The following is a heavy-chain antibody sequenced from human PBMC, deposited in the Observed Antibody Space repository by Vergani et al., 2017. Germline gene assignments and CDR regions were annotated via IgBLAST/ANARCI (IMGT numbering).Heavy chain of an antibody. CDR2: IYHSGST. Sequence: QVQLQESGPGLVKPAETLSLSCTVSAVSLQCHYWAWPRQSPGKGLGYIGFIYHSGSTIYHPSLKSRVTMSVDMSKNQFSLKLKSVTSADTAVYYCATVGTQWVVNGFFDHWGQGILVTVSS. J-gene: IGHJ4*02. CDR1: AVSLQCHY. V-gene: IGHV4-59*11. CDR3: ATVGTQWVVNGFFDH. D-gene: IGHD6-19*01.